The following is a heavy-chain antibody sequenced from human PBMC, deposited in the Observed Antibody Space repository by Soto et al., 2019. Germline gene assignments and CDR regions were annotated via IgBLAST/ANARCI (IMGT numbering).Heavy chain of an antibody. CDR3: ARHGSYGYQVGYYYGMDV. CDR2: IYPGDSDT. J-gene: IGHJ6*02. V-gene: IGHV5-51*01. D-gene: IGHD5-18*01. Sequence: PGESLKISCKGSGYSFTSYWIGWVRQMPGKGLEWMGIIYPGDSDTRYSPSFQGQVTISADKSISTAYLQWSSLKASDTAMYYCARHGSYGYQVGYYYGMDVWGQGTTVTVSS. CDR1: GYSFTSYW.